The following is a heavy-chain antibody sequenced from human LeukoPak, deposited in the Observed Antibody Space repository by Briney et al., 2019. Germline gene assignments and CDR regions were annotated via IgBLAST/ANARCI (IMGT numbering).Heavy chain of an antibody. CDR3: ARDGGYYYGSGSLYYFDY. D-gene: IGHD3-10*01. Sequence: GASVKVSCKASGGTFSTYAISWVRQAPGQGLEWMGGIIPIFDTANYAQKFQGTVTITADESTSTAYMELSSLRSEDTAVYYCARDGGYYYGSGSLYYFDYWGQGTLVTVSS. V-gene: IGHV1-69*13. CDR2: IIPIFDTA. J-gene: IGHJ4*02. CDR1: GGTFSTYA.